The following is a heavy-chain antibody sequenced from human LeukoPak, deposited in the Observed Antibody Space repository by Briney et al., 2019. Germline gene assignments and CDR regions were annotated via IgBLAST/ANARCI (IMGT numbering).Heavy chain of an antibody. CDR1: EFTFSDYA. V-gene: IGHV3-49*04. J-gene: IGHJ4*02. CDR2: IRSKAFGGTT. Sequence: SLRLSCTAFEFTFSDYAMTWVRQAPGKGLEWLGFIRSKAFGGTTEYAASVKGRFTISRDDSKSIAYLQMISLKTDDTAVYYCTRGPYNNYVNLDYWGQGTLVTVSS. D-gene: IGHD4-11*01. CDR3: TRGPYNNYVNLDY.